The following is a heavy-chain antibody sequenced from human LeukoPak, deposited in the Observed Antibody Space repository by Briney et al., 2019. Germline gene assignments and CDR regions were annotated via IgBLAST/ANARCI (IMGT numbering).Heavy chain of an antibody. Sequence: GGSLRLSCAASGFTFSSYSMNWVRQAPGKGLEWVSSISSSSSYIYYADSVKGRFTISRDNAKNSLYLQMNSLRAEDTAVYYCARGGRYGDYSFDCWGQGALVTASS. V-gene: IGHV3-21*01. CDR2: ISSSSSYI. J-gene: IGHJ4*02. CDR1: GFTFSSYS. CDR3: ARGGRYGDYSFDC. D-gene: IGHD4-17*01.